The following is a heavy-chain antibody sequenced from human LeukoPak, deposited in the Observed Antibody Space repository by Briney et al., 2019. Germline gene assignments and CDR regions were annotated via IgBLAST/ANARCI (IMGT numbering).Heavy chain of an antibody. CDR3: AREYSSSSGKNAFDV. Sequence: PSETLSLTCAVYGGSFSGYYWSWTRQPPGKGLEWIGEINHSGSTNYNPSLKSRVTISVDTSKNQFSLRLTSVTAADTAVYYCAREYSSSSGKNAFDVWGQGTMVTVSS. CDR1: GGSFSGYY. J-gene: IGHJ3*01. V-gene: IGHV4-34*01. D-gene: IGHD6-6*01. CDR2: INHSGST.